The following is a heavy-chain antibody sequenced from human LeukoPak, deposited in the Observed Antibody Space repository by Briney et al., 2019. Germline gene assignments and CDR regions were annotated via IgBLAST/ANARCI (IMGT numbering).Heavy chain of an antibody. D-gene: IGHD6-13*01. J-gene: IGHJ4*02. Sequence: ASVKVSCKASGYTFTSYGISWVRQAPGQGLEWMGWINPNSGGTNYAQKFQGRVTMTRDTSISTAYMELSRLRSDDTAVYYCAREGIRIAAAGTIDYWGQGTLVTVSS. CDR3: AREGIRIAAAGTIDY. V-gene: IGHV1-2*02. CDR2: INPNSGGT. CDR1: GYTFTSYG.